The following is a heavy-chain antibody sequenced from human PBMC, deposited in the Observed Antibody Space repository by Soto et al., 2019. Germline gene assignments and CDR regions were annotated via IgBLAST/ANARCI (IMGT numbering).Heavy chain of an antibody. Sequence: VQLVESGGVEMQTGGSLRLSCAAAGFDFEDFAMHWVRQAPGKGLEWVSLINSDGTDSYYMDSVRGRFTISRDNGKNSLYLQMDRLRPEDTALYFCAKALYYYDSSPLDHWGQGTLVTVSS. D-gene: IGHD3-22*01. CDR3: AKALYYYDSSPLDH. J-gene: IGHJ4*02. V-gene: IGHV3-43D*04. CDR2: INSDGTDS. CDR1: GFDFEDFA.